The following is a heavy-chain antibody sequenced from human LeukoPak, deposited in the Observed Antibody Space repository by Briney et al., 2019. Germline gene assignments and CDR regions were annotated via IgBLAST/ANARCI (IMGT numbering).Heavy chain of an antibody. CDR1: GYTFTGYY. J-gene: IGHJ6*03. CDR2: INPNSGGT. D-gene: IGHD2-2*01. Sequence: ASVKVSCKASGYTFTGYYVHWVRQAPGQGLEWRGWINPNSGGTNYAQKFQGRVTMTRDTSISTASMELNSLKSDDTAVYYCTRDNSCSSSSCGNSYMDVWGKGTTVTVAS. CDR3: TRDNSCSSSSCGNSYMDV. V-gene: IGHV1-2*02.